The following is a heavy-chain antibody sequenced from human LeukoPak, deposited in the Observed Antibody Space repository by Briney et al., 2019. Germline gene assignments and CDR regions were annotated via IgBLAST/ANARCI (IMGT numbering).Heavy chain of an antibody. J-gene: IGHJ4*02. CDR1: GGTFSSYA. Sequence: SVKVSCKASGGTFSSYAISWVRQAPGQGLEWMGGIIPIFGTANYAQKFQGRVTITADESTSTAYMELSSLRSEDTAVYYCAARLRFLEWLAQDYWGQGTLVTVSS. V-gene: IGHV1-69*13. CDR2: IIPIFGTA. D-gene: IGHD3-3*01. CDR3: AARLRFLEWLAQDY.